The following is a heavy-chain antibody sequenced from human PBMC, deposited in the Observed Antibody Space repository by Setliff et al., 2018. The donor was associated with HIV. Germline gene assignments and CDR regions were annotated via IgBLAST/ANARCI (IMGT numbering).Heavy chain of an antibody. V-gene: IGHV3-33*01. J-gene: IGHJ4*02. CDR2: IWYDGGKK. D-gene: IGHD1-1*01. CDR1: GFGFSVYG. CDR3: ARDRGDRELDY. Sequence: GGSLRLSCEVFGFGFSVYGFHWVRQAPGKGLEWVAVIWYDGGKKEYGDSVKGRFTISRDDSKNTLYLQMNSLRVEDTALYYCARDRGDRELDYWGQGTLVTVSS.